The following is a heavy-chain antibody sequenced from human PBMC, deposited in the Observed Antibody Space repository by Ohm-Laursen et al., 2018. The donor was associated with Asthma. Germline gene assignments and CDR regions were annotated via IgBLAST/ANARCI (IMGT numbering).Heavy chain of an antibody. CDR3: AKEGGSGWYGRYGMDV. J-gene: IGHJ6*02. CDR1: GFTYYNYA. V-gene: IGHV3-23*01. Sequence: SLRLSCSASGFTYYNYALSWVRQAPGKGLEWVSAMSGSGHISYYADSVKGRFTISRDNSKNTLYLQMNSLRAEDTAVYYCAKEGGSGWYGRYGMDVWGQGTTVTVSS. D-gene: IGHD6-19*01. CDR2: MSGSGHIS.